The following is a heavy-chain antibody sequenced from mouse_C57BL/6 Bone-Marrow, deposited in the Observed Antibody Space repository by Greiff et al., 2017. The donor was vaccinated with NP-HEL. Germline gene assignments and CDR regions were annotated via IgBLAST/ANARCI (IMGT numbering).Heavy chain of an antibody. V-gene: IGHV1-18*01. CDR3: ARSSGKDYDPFAY. CDR1: GYTFTDYN. CDR2: INPNNGGT. J-gene: IGHJ3*01. Sequence: EVQLQQSGPELVKPGASVKIPCKASGYTFTDYNMDWVKQSHGKSLEWIGDINPNNGGTIYNQKFKGKATLTVDKSSSTAYMELRSLTSEDTAVYYCARSSGKDYDPFAYWGQGTLVTVSA. D-gene: IGHD2-4*01.